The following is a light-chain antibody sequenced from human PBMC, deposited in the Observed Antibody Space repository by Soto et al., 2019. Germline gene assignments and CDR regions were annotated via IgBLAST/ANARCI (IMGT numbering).Light chain of an antibody. CDR3: QQYGSSPRR. CDR1: QSVSSSY. CDR2: GAS. J-gene: IGKJ1*01. V-gene: IGKV3-20*01. Sequence: EIVLTQSPGTLSLSPGERATLSCRASQSVSSSYLAWYQQKPGQAPGLLIYGASSRATGIPDRFSGSGSGTDFTLTISRLEPEDVAVYSCQQYGSSPRRFGQGKKVEIK.